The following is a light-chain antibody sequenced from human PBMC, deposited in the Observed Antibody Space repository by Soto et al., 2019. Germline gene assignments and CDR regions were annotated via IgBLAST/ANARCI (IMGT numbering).Light chain of an antibody. CDR3: QQYVSTPWT. J-gene: IGKJ1*01. Sequence: EIVLTQSPGTLSLSPGEGVTLSCRASQTIINNFLAWYQQKPGQAPRLLIYGASSRATGIPDRFGGSGSGTDFTLTISRLEPEDFAVYYSQQYVSTPWTFGQGTKLDIK. V-gene: IGKV3-20*01. CDR1: QTIINNF. CDR2: GAS.